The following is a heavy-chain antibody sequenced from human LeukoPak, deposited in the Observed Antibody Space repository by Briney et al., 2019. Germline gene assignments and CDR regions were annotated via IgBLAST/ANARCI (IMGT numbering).Heavy chain of an antibody. J-gene: IGHJ4*02. CDR1: RFTFRDHF. D-gene: IGHD4-17*01. CDR2: ISGSGSDT. CDR3: ATAPTEDGDGSSPGY. Sequence: KTGGSLRLSCAASRFTFRDHFMSWIRQPPGKGLEYVSYISGSGSDTYYSDSVKGRFTVSRDNAKNSLFLQMNSLRAEDTAVYYCATAPTEDGDGSSPGYWGQGTLVTVSS. V-gene: IGHV3-11*04.